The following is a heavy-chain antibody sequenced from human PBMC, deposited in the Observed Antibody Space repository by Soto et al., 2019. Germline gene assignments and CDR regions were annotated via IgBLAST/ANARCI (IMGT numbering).Heavy chain of an antibody. CDR3: ARDSVPGYSSRSRGLEV. V-gene: IGHV6-1*01. CDR2: TYYRSKWYN. Sequence: PSQTLSLTCAISGDSVSSNSAAWNWIRQSPSRGLECLGRTYYRSKWYNDYAVSVKSRITINPDTSKNQFSLQLNSVTPEDPAVYYCARDSVPGYSSRSRGLEVWGKENTLIIST. D-gene: IGHD6-19*01. J-gene: IGHJ6*04. CDR1: GDSVSSNSAA.